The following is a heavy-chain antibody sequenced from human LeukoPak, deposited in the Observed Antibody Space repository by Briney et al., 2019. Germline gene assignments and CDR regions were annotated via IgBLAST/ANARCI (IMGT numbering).Heavy chain of an antibody. V-gene: IGHV3-23*01. CDR3: AKGYYGSGSYGWFDH. J-gene: IGHJ5*02. D-gene: IGHD3-10*01. Sequence: GGSLRLSCAASGFTFSSYAMSWVRQAPGKGLEWVSGISGSGVSTYYADSVKGRFTISRDNSKNTLYLQMNSLRAEDTAVYYCAKGYYGSGSYGWFDHWGQGTLVTVSS. CDR2: ISGSGVST. CDR1: GFTFSSYA.